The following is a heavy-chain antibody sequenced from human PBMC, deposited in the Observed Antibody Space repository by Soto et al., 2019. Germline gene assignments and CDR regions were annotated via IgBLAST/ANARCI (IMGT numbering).Heavy chain of an antibody. CDR3: ARGPPMTTVTTGRRKSYYYYGMDV. V-gene: IGHV4-34*01. D-gene: IGHD4-4*01. CDR2: INHSGST. J-gene: IGHJ6*02. CDR1: GGSFSGYY. Sequence: SETLSLTCAVYGGSFSGYYWSWIRQPPGKGLEWIGEINHSGSTNYNPSLKSRVTISVDMSKNQFSLKLSSVTAADTAVYYCARGPPMTTVTTGRRKSYYYYGMDVWGQGTTVTVSS.